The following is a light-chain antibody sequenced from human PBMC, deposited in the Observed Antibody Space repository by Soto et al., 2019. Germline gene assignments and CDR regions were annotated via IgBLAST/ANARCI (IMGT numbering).Light chain of an antibody. CDR1: SGYSTYG. CDR3: QTWGTGIWV. V-gene: IGLV4-69*01. CDR2: LNSDGSH. J-gene: IGLJ3*02. Sequence: QSVLTQSPSASASLGASVKLTCTLSSGYSTYGIAWHQQQPEKGPRFLMKLNSDGSHNKGDGIPDRFSVSSSGAERYLTISSLQFEDEADYYCQTWGTGIWVFGGGTQLTV.